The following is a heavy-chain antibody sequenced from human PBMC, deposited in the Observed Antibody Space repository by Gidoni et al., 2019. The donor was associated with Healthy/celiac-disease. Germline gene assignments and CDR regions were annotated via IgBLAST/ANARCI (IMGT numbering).Heavy chain of an antibody. CDR3: AKEDPASYYYDSSGQSN. Sequence: EVQLVESGGGLVQPGGSLRPSCAASGFTFSSYAMSWVRQAPGKGLEWVSAISGSGGSTYYADSVKGRFTISRDNSKNTLYLQMNSLRAEDTAVYYCAKEDPASYYYDSSGQSNWGQGTLVTVSS. CDR2: ISGSGGST. V-gene: IGHV3-23*04. CDR1: GFTFSSYA. D-gene: IGHD3-22*01. J-gene: IGHJ4*02.